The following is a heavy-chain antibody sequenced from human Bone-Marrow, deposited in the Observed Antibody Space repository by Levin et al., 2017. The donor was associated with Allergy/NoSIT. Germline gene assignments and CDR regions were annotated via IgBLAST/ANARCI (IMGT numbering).Heavy chain of an antibody. J-gene: IGHJ4*02. CDR1: GYTFTSYG. CDR2: ISAYNGNT. CDR3: ARVVGGQLGKGGDY. D-gene: IGHD6-6*01. Sequence: GESLKISCKASGYTFTSYGISWVRQAPGQGLEWMGWISAYNGNTNYAQKLQGRVTMTTDTSTSTAYMELRSLRSDDTAVYYCARVVGGQLGKGGDYWGQGTLVTVSS. V-gene: IGHV1-18*01.